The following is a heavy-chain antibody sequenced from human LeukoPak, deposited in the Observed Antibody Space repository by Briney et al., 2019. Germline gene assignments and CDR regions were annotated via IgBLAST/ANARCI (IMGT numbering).Heavy chain of an antibody. CDR2: INPSGGST. CDR3: ARGPPIYGSGSPQRFYYYYGMDV. D-gene: IGHD3-10*01. CDR1: GYTFTSYY. J-gene: IGHJ6*02. Sequence: ASVKVSCKASGYTFTSYYMHWVRQAPGQGLEWMGIINPSGGSTSYAQKFQGRVTMTRDTSTSTVYMELSSLRSEDTAVYYCARGPPIYGSGSPQRFYYYYGMDVWGQGTTVTVSS. V-gene: IGHV1-46*01.